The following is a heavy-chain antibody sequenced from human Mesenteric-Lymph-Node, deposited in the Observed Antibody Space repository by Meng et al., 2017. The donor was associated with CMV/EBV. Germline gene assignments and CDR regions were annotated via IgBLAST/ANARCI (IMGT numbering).Heavy chain of an antibody. CDR3: ARDLVADSSGYPTRYYYGMDV. D-gene: IGHD3-22*01. CDR2: ISSTSIYI. V-gene: IGHV3-21*01. J-gene: IGHJ6*02. CDR1: GFTFSSYS. Sequence: GESLKISCAASGFTFSSYSMDWVRQAPGKGLEWVSSISSTSIYIYYVDSVKGRFTVSRDNAKNSLYLQMNSLRAEDAAVYYCARDLVADSSGYPTRYYYGMDVWGQGTTVTVSS.